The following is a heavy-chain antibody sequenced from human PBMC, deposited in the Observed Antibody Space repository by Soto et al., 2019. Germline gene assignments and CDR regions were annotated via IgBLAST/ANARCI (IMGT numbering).Heavy chain of an antibody. D-gene: IGHD3-10*01. CDR1: GFTFSSYW. CDR2: IKQDGSEK. CDR3: VKDHGTAMIRGGLDS. J-gene: IGHJ4*02. Sequence: GGSLRLSCAASGFTFSSYWMSWVRQAPGKGLEWVANIKQDGSEKYYVDSVKGRFTISRDNSKNTLYLQMSSLRPEDTAVYYCVKDHGTAMIRGGLDSWGQGALVTVSS. V-gene: IGHV3-7*01.